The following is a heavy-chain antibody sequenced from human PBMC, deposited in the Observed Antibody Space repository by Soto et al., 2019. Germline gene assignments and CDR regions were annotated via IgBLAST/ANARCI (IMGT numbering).Heavy chain of an antibody. V-gene: IGHV1-2*04. CDR3: ARESVALTKDFDY. CDR1: GYTFIDYY. Sequence: QVQLLQSGAEVKKPGASVKVSCKASGYTFIDYYMQWVRQAPGQGPEWMGCINPKGGGTKYAQKFQDWVTMTWDTSISTAYMELNRLRSDDTAVYYCARESVALTKDFDYWGQGTLVTVSS. D-gene: IGHD2-21*02. CDR2: INPKGGGT. J-gene: IGHJ4*02.